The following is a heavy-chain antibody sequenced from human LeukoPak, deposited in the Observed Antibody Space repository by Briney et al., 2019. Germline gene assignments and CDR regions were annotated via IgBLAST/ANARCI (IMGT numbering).Heavy chain of an antibody. CDR2: IYPGDSDT. CDR3: ARQLEVAAGWGF. CDR1: GYTFTSYW. J-gene: IGHJ4*02. D-gene: IGHD6-13*01. Sequence: ESLKISCKGSGYTFTSYWIGWVRQMPGKGLERMGVIYPGDSDTRYSPSFQGQVTISADKSISTAYMQWSSLRASDTAMYYCARQLEVAAGWGFWGQGTLVTVSS. V-gene: IGHV5-51*01.